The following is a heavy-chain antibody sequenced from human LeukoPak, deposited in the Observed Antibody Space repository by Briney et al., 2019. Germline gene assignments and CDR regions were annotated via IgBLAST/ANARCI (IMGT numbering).Heavy chain of an antibody. CDR2: ISWNSGSI. CDR1: GFTFDDYA. D-gene: IGHD1-26*01. J-gene: IGHJ3*02. Sequence: GGSLRLSCAASGFTFDDYAMHWVRQAPGKGLEWVSGISWNSGSIGYADSVKGRFTISRDNAKNSLYLQMNSLRAEDTALYYCAKVSIVRAKGDSAFDIWGQGTMVTVSS. V-gene: IGHV3-9*01. CDR3: AKVSIVRAKGDSAFDI.